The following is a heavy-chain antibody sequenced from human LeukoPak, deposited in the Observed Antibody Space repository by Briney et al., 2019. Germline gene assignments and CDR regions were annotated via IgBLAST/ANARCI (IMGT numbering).Heavy chain of an antibody. V-gene: IGHV3-11*01. Sequence: GGSLRLSCAASGSTFSDYYMSWIRQAPGKGLEWVSYISSSGSTIYYADSVKGRFTISRDNAKNSLYLQMNSLRAEDTAVYYCARERGPLRGYSYGFINWFDPWGQGTLVTVSS. CDR2: ISSSGSTI. CDR1: GSTFSDYY. D-gene: IGHD5-18*01. J-gene: IGHJ5*02. CDR3: ARERGPLRGYSYGFINWFDP.